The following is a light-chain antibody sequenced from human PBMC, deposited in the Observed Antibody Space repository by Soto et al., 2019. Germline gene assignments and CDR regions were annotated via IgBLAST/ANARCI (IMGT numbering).Light chain of an antibody. V-gene: IGKV3D-20*01. CDR2: DAT. J-gene: IGKJ5*01. CDR1: QRVSNNF. Sequence: VVLTQFPGTLSLSPGETVTLSCGASQRVSNNFLGWYQQKPGLPPRLLIYDATSRANGIPERFSGSGTGTDFTLTNHSLQSEEFGVYYCHQDNNWPPSTFGQRARPEI. CDR3: HQDNNWPPST.